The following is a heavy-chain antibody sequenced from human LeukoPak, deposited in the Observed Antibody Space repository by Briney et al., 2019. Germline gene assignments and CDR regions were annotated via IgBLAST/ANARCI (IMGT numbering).Heavy chain of an antibody. Sequence: ASVKISCKASGYTFTSYGISWVRQAPGQGLEWMGWISAYNGNTNYAQKLQGRVTMTTDTSTSTAYMELRSLRSDDTAVYYCARGRGYCSSTSCHTYGYWGQGTLVTVSS. CDR2: ISAYNGNT. D-gene: IGHD2-2*02. CDR3: ARGRGYCSSTSCHTYGY. CDR1: GYTFTSYG. V-gene: IGHV1-18*01. J-gene: IGHJ4*02.